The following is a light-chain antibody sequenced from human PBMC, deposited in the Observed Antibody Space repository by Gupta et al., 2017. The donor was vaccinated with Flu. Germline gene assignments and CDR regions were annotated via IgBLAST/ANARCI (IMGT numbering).Light chain of an antibody. CDR3: QASDTTRTYVS. CDR1: NLPRKY. J-gene: IGLJ2*01. V-gene: IGLV3-25*02. CDR2: KDT. Sequence: YELTQPPPLPFFPRQTARTPCSGQNLPRKYVYWYQQKPGKAPILVMYKDTERPSGIPGRFSGSSSGTIVSLTISGVQTEDEADYYCQASDTTRTYVSFGGGTKLTV.